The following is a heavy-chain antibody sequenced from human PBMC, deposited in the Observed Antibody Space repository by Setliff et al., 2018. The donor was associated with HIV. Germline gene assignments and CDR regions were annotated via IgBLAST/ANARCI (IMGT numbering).Heavy chain of an antibody. CDR1: GFTFSNYA. CDR3: ARDNLYYNLYDGSPVYGMDV. V-gene: IGHV3-23*01. D-gene: IGHD3-3*01. Sequence: GGSLRLSCAASGFTFSNYAMSWVRQAPGEGLEWVSAILSTGERTFYADSVKGRFTISRDNSKNSLYLQMNGLRVEDTGVYYCARDNLYYNLYDGSPVYGMDVWGQGTTVTVSS. CDR2: ILSTGERT. J-gene: IGHJ6*02.